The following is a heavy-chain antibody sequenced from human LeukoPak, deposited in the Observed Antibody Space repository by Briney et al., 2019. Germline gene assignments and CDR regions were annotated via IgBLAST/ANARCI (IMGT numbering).Heavy chain of an antibody. D-gene: IGHD3-3*01. CDR1: GFAFDDYG. J-gene: IGHJ4*02. CDR2: INWNGGST. V-gene: IGHV3-20*04. CDR3: ARESVFGVVYYFDY. Sequence: PGGSLRLSCAASGFAFDDYGMSWVRQAPGKGLEWVSGINWNGGSTGYADSVKGRFTISRDNAKNSLYLQMNSLRAEDTALYYCARESVFGVVYYFDYWGQGTLVTVSS.